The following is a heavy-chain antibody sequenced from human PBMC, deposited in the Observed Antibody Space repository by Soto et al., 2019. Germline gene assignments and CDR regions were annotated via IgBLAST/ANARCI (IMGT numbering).Heavy chain of an antibody. CDR2: INHSGST. Sequence: SETLSLTCAVYGGSFSGYYWSWIRQPPGKGLEWIGEINHSGSTNYNPSLKSRVTISVDTSENQFSLKLSSVTAADTAVYYCARETAYCGGDCSRDYWGQGTLVTVSS. CDR1: GGSFSGYY. V-gene: IGHV4-34*01. CDR3: ARETAYCGGDCSRDY. J-gene: IGHJ4*02. D-gene: IGHD2-21*02.